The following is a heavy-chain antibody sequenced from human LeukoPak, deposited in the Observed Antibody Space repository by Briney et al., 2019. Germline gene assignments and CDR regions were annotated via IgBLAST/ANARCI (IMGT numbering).Heavy chain of an antibody. CDR1: GYTFTGYY. D-gene: IGHD6-19*01. Sequence: ASVKVSCKASGYTFTGYYLHWVRQAPGQGLEWMGWINPNSGGTNYAQKFQGRVTMTRDTSISTAYMELSRLTSDDTAVYYCARQYSSGWCYDYWGQETLVTVSS. CDR2: INPNSGGT. V-gene: IGHV1-2*02. CDR3: ARQYSSGWCYDY. J-gene: IGHJ4*02.